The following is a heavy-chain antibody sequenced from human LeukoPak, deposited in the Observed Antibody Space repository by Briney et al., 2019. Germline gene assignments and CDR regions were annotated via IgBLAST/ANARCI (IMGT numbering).Heavy chain of an antibody. D-gene: IGHD2-2*01. CDR1: GGSFSGYY. V-gene: IGHV4-34*01. CDR3: ATLGYCSSTSCYAFDY. CDR2: INHSGST. J-gene: IGHJ4*02. Sequence: SETLSLTCAVYGGSFSGYYWSWIRQPPGKGLEWIGEINHSGSTNYNPSLKSRVTIPVDTSKNQFSLKLSSVTAADTAVYYCATLGYCSSTSCYAFDYWGQGTLVTVSS.